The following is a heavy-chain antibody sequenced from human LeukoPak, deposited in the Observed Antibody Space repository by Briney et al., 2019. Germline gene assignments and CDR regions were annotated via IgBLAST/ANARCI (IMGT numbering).Heavy chain of an antibody. V-gene: IGHV5-51*01. D-gene: IGHD6-6*01. CDR2: IYPGDSDI. CDR1: GYSFTTYW. J-gene: IGHJ4*02. Sequence: GESLKISCNASGYSFTTYWIAWVRQMPGKGLEWMGIIYPGDSDIRYSPSFQGQVTISADKSISTAYLQLSNLKASDTAMYYCARQTYSNSAVVYWGQGTLVTVSS. CDR3: ARQTYSNSAVVY.